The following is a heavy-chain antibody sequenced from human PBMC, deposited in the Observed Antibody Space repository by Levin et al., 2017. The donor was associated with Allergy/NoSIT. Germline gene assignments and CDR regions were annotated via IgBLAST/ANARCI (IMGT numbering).Heavy chain of an antibody. CDR3: ATHWGKVRGGDS. J-gene: IGHJ5*01. CDR1: GFAFSAYA. V-gene: IGHV3-23*01. D-gene: IGHD3-10*01. CDR2: ISDSGTIT. Sequence: PGGSLRLSCAASGFAFSAYAMKWIRQAPGKGLEWVSMISDSGTITRYADSLKGRFTISRDNSKNTVFLQMNNLRAEDTATYYCATHWGKVRGGDSWGQGTLVTVSS.